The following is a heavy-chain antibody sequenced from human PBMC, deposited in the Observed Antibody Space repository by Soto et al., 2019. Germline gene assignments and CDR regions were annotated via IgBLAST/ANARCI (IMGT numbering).Heavy chain of an antibody. J-gene: IGHJ6*02. CDR1: GYTFTNYG. Sequence: QVQLVQSGAEVREPGASVKVSCKASGYTFTNYGISWVRQAPGQGLEWIGWISAYNGKIDYAQKVQGRITMTTDTSTSTGGMELRSLRSDDTAVYYCARETIPQMYYYGTDVWGQGTTVIVSS. D-gene: IGHD3-16*01. V-gene: IGHV1-18*01. CDR2: ISAYNGKI. CDR3: ARETIPQMYYYGTDV.